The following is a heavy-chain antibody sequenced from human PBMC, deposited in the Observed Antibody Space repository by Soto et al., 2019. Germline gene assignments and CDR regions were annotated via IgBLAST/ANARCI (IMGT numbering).Heavy chain of an antibody. Sequence: SETLSLTCTVSGGSISSGGYYWSWIRQHPGKGLEWIGYIYYSGSTYYNPSLKSRVTISVDTSKKQFSLKLNSVTAADTAVYYCARALDIVPTIPNWYFDLWGRGTLVTVSS. J-gene: IGHJ2*01. V-gene: IGHV4-31*03. CDR1: GGSISSGGYY. D-gene: IGHD5-12*01. CDR2: IYYSGST. CDR3: ARALDIVPTIPNWYFDL.